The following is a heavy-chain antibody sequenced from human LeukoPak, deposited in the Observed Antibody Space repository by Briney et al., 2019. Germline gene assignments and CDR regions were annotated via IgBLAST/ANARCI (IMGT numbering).Heavy chain of an antibody. CDR3: AKEPYYDILTGYFVAFDI. D-gene: IGHD3-9*01. V-gene: IGHV3-30*04. J-gene: IGHJ3*02. CDR2: ISYDGSYK. Sequence: GGSLRLSCAASGFTFSSYAMHWVRQAPGKGLEWVAVISYDGSYKYYADSVKGRFTISRDNSKNTLYLQMNNLRAEDTAVYYCAKEPYYDILTGYFVAFDIWGQGTMVTVSS. CDR1: GFTFSSYA.